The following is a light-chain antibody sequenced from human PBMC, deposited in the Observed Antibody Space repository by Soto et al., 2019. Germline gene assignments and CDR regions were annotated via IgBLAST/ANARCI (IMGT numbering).Light chain of an antibody. Sequence: EIVMTQSPATLSVSPGERATLSCRASQSVSSNLAWYQQKPGQAPRLLIYCSSTRATGIPARFSGSGSGTEFTLTISSLQSEDFAVYYCQQYNNWPKKFGQGTKVEIK. CDR1: QSVSSN. CDR3: QQYNNWPKK. V-gene: IGKV3-15*01. CDR2: CSS. J-gene: IGKJ1*01.